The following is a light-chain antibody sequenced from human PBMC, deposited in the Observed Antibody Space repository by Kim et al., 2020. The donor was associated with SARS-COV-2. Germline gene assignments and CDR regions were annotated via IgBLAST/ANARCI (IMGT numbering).Light chain of an antibody. J-gene: IGKJ2*01. CDR2: AAS. CDR3: QQYGSSPQT. CDR1: QGSNNNF. V-gene: IGKV3-20*01. Sequence: SPGDRATLSCRASQGSNNNFTAWYRQRPGQSPSLLIYAASTRAAGIPDRFSGSGYRTDFSLTISRLEPEDFAVYYCQQYGSSPQTFGQGTKVDIK.